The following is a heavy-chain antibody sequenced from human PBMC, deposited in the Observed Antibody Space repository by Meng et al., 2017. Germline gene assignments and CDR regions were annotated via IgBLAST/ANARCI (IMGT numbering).Heavy chain of an antibody. CDR2: ISYDGSNK. V-gene: IGHV3-30*07. D-gene: IGHD4-17*01. CDR3: ARAVTRYYFDY. CDR1: GFTFSSYA. J-gene: IGHJ4*02. Sequence: GQLVESGGGVVQPGRSLRLSCAASGFTFSSYAMHWVRQAPGKGLEWVAVISYDGSNKYYADSVKGRFTISRDNSKNTLYLQMNSLRAEDTAVYYCARAVTRYYFDYWGQGTLVTVSS.